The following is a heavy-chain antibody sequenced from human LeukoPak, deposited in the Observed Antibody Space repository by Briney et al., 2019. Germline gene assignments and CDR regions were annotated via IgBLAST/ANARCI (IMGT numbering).Heavy chain of an antibody. CDR2: INPNSGGT. CDR3: ARASYYYDSSGLKTYYFDY. Sequence: ASVKVSCKASGYTFTGYYMHWVRQAPGQGLEWMGWINPNSGGTNYAQKFQGRVTMTRDTSISTAYMELSSLRSEDTAVYYCARASYYYDSSGLKTYYFDYWGQGTLVTVSS. V-gene: IGHV1-2*02. J-gene: IGHJ4*02. CDR1: GYTFTGYY. D-gene: IGHD3-22*01.